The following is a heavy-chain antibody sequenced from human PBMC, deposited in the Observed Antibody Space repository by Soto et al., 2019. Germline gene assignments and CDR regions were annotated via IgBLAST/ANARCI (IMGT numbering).Heavy chain of an antibody. J-gene: IGHJ6*02. V-gene: IGHV1-69*06. CDR3: ARVVIRHYGMDV. CDR2: IIPIFGTA. Sequence: QVQLVQSGAEVTKPGSSVKVSCKASGGTFSSYAISWVRQAPGQGLEWMGGIIPIFGTANYAQKFQGRVTITADKSTSTAYMEVSRLRSEDTAVYYCARVVIRHYGMDVWGQGTTVTVSS. D-gene: IGHD3-22*01. CDR1: GGTFSSYA.